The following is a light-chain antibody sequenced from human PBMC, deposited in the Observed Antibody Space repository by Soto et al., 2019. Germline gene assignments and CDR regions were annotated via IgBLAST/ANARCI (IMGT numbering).Light chain of an antibody. CDR2: DAS. V-gene: IGKV3-11*01. J-gene: IGKJ4*01. CDR1: QSVSSY. Sequence: ESVVTEAPPTLSLSPGERATLSCRASQSVSSYLAWYQQKPGQAPRLLIYDASNRATGIPARFSGSGSGTDFTLTISSLEPEDFAVYYCQQRSNWPLTFGGGTKVDIK. CDR3: QQRSNWPLT.